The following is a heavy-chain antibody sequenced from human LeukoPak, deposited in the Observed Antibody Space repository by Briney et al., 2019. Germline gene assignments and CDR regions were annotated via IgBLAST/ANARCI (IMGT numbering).Heavy chain of an antibody. J-gene: IGHJ4*02. CDR1: GFTFSSYW. CDR3: ASYGDYLYF. V-gene: IGHV3-74*01. CDR2: INSDESST. Sequence: GGALRLSCAASGFTFSSYWMHWVRQAPGKGRVGVSRINSDESSTNYADSVKGRFTISRDNAKNTLYLQMNSLRAEDTAVYYCASYGDYLYFWGQGTLVTVSS. D-gene: IGHD4-17*01.